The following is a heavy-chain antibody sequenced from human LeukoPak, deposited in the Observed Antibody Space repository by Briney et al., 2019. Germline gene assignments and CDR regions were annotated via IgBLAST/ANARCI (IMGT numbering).Heavy chain of an antibody. CDR3: VRAHHPGGWFDP. J-gene: IGHJ5*02. CDR1: GFTFSSYG. CDR2: INQDGGEI. V-gene: IGHV3-7*04. D-gene: IGHD3-10*01. Sequence: GGTLRLSCAASGFTFSSYGMTWVRQAPGKGLEWVASINQDGGEIHYVDSVKGRFTISRDNAKNSLYLQMNSLTAEDTAVHYCVRAHHPGGWFDPWGQGTLVTVSS.